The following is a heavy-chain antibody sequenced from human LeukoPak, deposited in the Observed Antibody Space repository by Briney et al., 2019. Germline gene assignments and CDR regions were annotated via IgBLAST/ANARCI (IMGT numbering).Heavy chain of an antibody. CDR1: GGTFSCHS. CDR2: IIPDFGTA. Sequence: ASVKALCKGSGGTFSCHSLRWVRQAPGQGLEWMGGIIPDFGTANYAQKFQGRVTITADESTSTAYMELSSLRSEDTAVYYCARDRVVRLGIDYAFDIWGQGTMVTVSS. V-gene: IGHV1-69*13. CDR3: ARDRVVRLGIDYAFDI. D-gene: IGHD4-23*01. J-gene: IGHJ3*02.